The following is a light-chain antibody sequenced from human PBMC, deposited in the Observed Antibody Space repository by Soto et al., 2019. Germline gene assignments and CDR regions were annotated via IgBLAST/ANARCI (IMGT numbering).Light chain of an antibody. Sequence: IHMTQSPSTLSASIGDRVTVPXRASQSIRDWLAWLQQQPVXXTKVXXXADXNLGSGVPSRFRGSGSGREFTLIISSLQPGYFGKYYCQQYNSYSTWTFGQGTKVDIK. CDR3: QQYNSYSTWT. V-gene: IGKV1-5*01. CDR2: ADX. CDR1: QSIRDW. J-gene: IGKJ1*01.